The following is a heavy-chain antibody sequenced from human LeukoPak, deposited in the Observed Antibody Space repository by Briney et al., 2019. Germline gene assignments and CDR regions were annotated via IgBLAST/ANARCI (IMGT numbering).Heavy chain of an antibody. CDR3: AKVGSSYYYDSSGYYWNY. V-gene: IGHV3-23*01. D-gene: IGHD3-22*01. CDR1: GFTFSTYA. CDR2: ISGSGGST. J-gene: IGHJ4*02. Sequence: GGSLRLSCAASGFTFSTYAMTWVRQAPGKGLEWVSAISGSGGSTYYADSVKGRFTISRDNSKNTLYLQMNSLRAEDTAVYYCAKVGSSYYYDSSGYYWNYWGQGTLVTVSS.